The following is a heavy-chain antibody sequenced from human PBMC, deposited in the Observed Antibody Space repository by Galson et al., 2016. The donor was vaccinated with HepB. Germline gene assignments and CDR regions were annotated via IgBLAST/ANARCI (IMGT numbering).Heavy chain of an antibody. CDR2: ISGRGGRT. J-gene: IGHJ4*02. Sequence: SLRLSCAASGFTFSSYAMSWVRQAPGKGLEWVSAISGRGGRTYYADSVKGRFTISRDNSKNTLYLQMNSLRAEDTAVYYCAKDSLLPMYYFDYWGQGTLVTASS. V-gene: IGHV3-23*01. CDR1: GFTFSSYA. CDR3: AKDSLLPMYYFDY.